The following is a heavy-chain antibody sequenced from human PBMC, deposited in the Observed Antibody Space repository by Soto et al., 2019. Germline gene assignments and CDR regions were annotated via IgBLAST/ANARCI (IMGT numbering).Heavy chain of an antibody. CDR3: AREENYYYYGMDV. J-gene: IGHJ6*02. CDR1: GFTFSSYG. CDR2: IWYDGSNK. V-gene: IGHV3-33*01. Sequence: LRLSCAASGFTFSSYGMHWVRQAPGKGLEWVAVIWYDGSNKYYADSVKGRFTISRDNSKNTLYLQMNSLRAEDTAVYYCAREENYYYYGMDVWGQGTTVTVSS.